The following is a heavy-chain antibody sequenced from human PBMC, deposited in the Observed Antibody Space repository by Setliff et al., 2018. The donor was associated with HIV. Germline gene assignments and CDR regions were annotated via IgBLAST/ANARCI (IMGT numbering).Heavy chain of an antibody. CDR2: IYHSGST. D-gene: IGHD3-22*01. J-gene: IGHJ3*02. V-gene: IGHV4-38-2*01. CDR3: ARYNYDSSGYYLRGFDI. CDR1: GYSISSGYY. Sequence: PSETLSLTCAVSGYSISSGYYWGWIRQPPGKGLEWIGSIYHSGSTYYNPSLKSRVTISVDTSKNQFSLKLSSVTAVDTAVYYCARYNYDSSGYYLRGFDIWGQGTMVTVSS.